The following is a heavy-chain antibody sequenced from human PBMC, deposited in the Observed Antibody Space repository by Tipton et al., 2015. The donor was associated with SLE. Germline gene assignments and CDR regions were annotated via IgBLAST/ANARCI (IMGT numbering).Heavy chain of an antibody. D-gene: IGHD2-2*03. V-gene: IGHV4-61*01. J-gene: IGHJ3*02. CDR1: GGSVSSGSYY. Sequence: TLSLTCTVSGGSVSSGSYYWSWIRQPPGKGLEWIGYIYHSGGTNHSPSLRSRVTISVDTSKNQFSLKLSSVTAADTAVYYCARVAGWIEDAFDIWGQGTMVTVSS. CDR3: ARVAGWIEDAFDI. CDR2: IYHSGGT.